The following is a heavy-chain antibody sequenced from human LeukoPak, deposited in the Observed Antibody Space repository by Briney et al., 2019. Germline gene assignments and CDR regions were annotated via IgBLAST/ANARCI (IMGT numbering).Heavy chain of an antibody. CDR2: IYYSGST. CDR3: ARGLRGSSWYDAFDI. J-gene: IGHJ3*02. D-gene: IGHD6-13*01. Sequence: SQTLSLTCTVSGGSISSGDYYWSWIRQPPGKGLEWIGYIYYSGSTDYNPSLQSRVTISVDTSKNQFSLKLSSVTAADTAVYYCARGLRGSSWYDAFDIWGQGTMVTVSS. V-gene: IGHV4-30-4*01. CDR1: GGSISSGDYY.